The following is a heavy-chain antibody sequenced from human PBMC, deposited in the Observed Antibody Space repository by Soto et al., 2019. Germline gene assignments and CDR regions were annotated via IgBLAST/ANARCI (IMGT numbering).Heavy chain of an antibody. CDR3: XXXLQYTVYGVADY. CDR2: IKQDGGEK. V-gene: IGHV3-7*02. J-gene: IGHJ4*02. CDR1: GFTFSNYW. D-gene: IGHD2-8*01. Sequence: EVQLVESGGGLVQPGGSLRLSCAASGFTFSNYWMSWVRQAPGKGLEWVANIKQDGGEKYYVDSVKGRFTISRDNANXXXXXXXXXXXXXXXXXXXXXXXLQYTVYGVADYWGQGTLVTVSS.